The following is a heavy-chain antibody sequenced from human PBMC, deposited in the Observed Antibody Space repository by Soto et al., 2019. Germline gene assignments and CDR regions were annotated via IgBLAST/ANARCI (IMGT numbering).Heavy chain of an antibody. CDR3: ARDRPFGCTNGVCYIRFFDP. V-gene: IGHV1-69*13. CDR1: GGTFSSYA. J-gene: IGHJ5*02. D-gene: IGHD2-8*01. CDR2: IIPIFGTA. Sequence: GASVKVSCKASGGTFSSYAISWVRQAPGQGLEWMGGIIPIFGTANYAQKFQGRVTITADESTSTAYMELSSLRSEDTAVYYCARDRPFGCTNGVCYIRFFDPWGQGTLVTVSS.